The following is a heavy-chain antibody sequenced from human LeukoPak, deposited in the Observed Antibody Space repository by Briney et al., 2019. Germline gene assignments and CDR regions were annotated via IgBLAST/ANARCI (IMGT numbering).Heavy chain of an antibody. J-gene: IGHJ4*02. CDR3: VKTLKYYGSGRGLFDS. CDR1: GFTVSSNY. Sequence: PGESLRLSCTASGFTVSSNYMSWVRQAPGRGLEYVSAFSSDGSSTFYADSVKGRFTISRDNSKNMLYLQMSSLRADDTAVYYCVKTLKYYGSGRGLFDSWGQGILVTVSS. V-gene: IGHV3-64D*06. D-gene: IGHD3-10*01. CDR2: FSSDGSST.